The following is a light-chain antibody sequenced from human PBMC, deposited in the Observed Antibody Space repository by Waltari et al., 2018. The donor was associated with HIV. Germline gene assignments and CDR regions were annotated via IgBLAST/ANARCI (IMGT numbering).Light chain of an antibody. Sequence: QSVLTQPPSASGTPGQRVTISCSGRSSNIGRHSVFWYQQFPGTAPKVLIYRNDQRPSGVPDRFSASRSGTSASLVISGLRSEDEADYYCAAYDDNLPGWMFGGGTKLTAL. CDR3: AAYDDNLPGWM. J-gene: IGLJ3*02. V-gene: IGLV1-47*01. CDR1: SSNIGRHS. CDR2: RND.